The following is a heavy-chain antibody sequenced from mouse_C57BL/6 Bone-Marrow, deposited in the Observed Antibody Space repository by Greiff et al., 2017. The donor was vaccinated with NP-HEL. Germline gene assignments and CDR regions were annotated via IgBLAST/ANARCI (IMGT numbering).Heavy chain of an antibody. Sequence: EVQLVESGGDLVKPGGSLKLSCAASGFTFSSYGMSWVRQTPDKRLEWVATISSGGSYTYYPDSVKGRITISRDNAKNTLYLQMSSLKSEDTAMYYCARVYYDYDGDYWGQGTTLTVSS. D-gene: IGHD2-4*01. J-gene: IGHJ2*01. V-gene: IGHV5-6*01. CDR1: GFTFSSYG. CDR3: ARVYYDYDGDY. CDR2: ISSGGSYT.